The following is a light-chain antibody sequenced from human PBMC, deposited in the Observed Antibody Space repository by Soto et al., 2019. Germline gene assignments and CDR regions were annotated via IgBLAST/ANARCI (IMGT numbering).Light chain of an antibody. CDR2: TAS. Sequence: DIQMTQSPSSLSASVGDRVTITCRASQSISNYLNCYQQKPGKAPKVLIYTASSLQSGVPSRFSGSGSGTAFTLSVSSPQHEDFATYDCQQTYSTPPGAFGHGTQVEIE. CDR3: QQTYSTPPGA. J-gene: IGKJ1*01. V-gene: IGKV1-39*01. CDR1: QSISNY.